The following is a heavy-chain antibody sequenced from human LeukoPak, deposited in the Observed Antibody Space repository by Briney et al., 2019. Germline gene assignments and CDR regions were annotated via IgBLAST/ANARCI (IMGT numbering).Heavy chain of an antibody. D-gene: IGHD3-22*01. Sequence: SETLSLTCSASGVSIKSSYWSWIRQPPGKGLEWIGDIHYSESINYNPSLKSRVTISVDTSKNQFSLKLSSVTAADTAVYYCARGSNNYYDRVGNWFDPWGQGTLVTVSS. CDR3: ARGSNNYYDRVGNWFDP. V-gene: IGHV4-59*12. CDR1: GVSIKSSY. CDR2: IHYSESI. J-gene: IGHJ5*02.